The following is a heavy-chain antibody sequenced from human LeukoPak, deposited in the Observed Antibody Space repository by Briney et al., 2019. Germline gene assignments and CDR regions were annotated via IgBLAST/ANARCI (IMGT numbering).Heavy chain of an antibody. CDR2: IWYDGSNK. Sequence: GALRLSCAASGFTFSSYGMHWVRQAPGKGLEWVAVIWYDGSNKYYADSMQGRFTVSGDNSKNTLYLQIDSLRAEDTAVYYCAKDLPLGYWPRTPLVLNYFDPWGQGTLVTVSS. D-gene: IGHD2-15*01. V-gene: IGHV3-33*06. CDR3: AKDLPLGYWPRTPLVLNYFDP. CDR1: GFTFSSYG. J-gene: IGHJ5*02.